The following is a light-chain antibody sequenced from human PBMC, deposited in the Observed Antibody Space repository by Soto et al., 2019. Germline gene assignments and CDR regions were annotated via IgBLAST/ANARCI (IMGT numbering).Light chain of an antibody. J-gene: IGLJ1*01. CDR3: CSYAGSYTSPYV. CDR2: DVS. CDR1: SSDVGGYNY. Sequence: QSVLTQPRSVSGSPGQSVTISCTGTSSDVGGYNYVSWYQQYPGKAPKLMIYDVSKRPSGVPDRFSGSKSGNTASLTISGLQAEDEADYYCCSYAGSYTSPYVFGTGTKVTVL. V-gene: IGLV2-11*01.